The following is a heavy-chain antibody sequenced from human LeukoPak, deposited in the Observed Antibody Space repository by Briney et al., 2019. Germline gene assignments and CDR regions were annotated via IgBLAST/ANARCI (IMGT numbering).Heavy chain of an antibody. D-gene: IGHD2-2*01. CDR3: ARAGRCSSTSCRGAFDI. Sequence: GGSLRLSCAASGFTFSSYGMHWVRQAPGKGLEWVAVIWYDGSNKYYADSVKGRFTISRDNSKNTLYLQMSSLRAEDTAVYYCARAGRCSSTSCRGAFDIWGQGTMVTVSS. J-gene: IGHJ3*02. V-gene: IGHV3-33*01. CDR1: GFTFSSYG. CDR2: IWYDGSNK.